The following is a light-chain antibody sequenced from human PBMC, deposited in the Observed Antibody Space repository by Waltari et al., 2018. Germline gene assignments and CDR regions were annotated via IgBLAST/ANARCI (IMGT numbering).Light chain of an antibody. J-gene: IGKJ5*01. Sequence: DIQMTQSPSSLSASVGARVTITCRASQSISSYLNWYQQKPGKAPKLLIYAASSLQSGVPSRFSGSGSGTDFTLTISSLQPEDFATYYCQQSYSTPGITFGQGTRLEIK. CDR2: AAS. CDR3: QQSYSTPGIT. CDR1: QSISSY. V-gene: IGKV1-39*01.